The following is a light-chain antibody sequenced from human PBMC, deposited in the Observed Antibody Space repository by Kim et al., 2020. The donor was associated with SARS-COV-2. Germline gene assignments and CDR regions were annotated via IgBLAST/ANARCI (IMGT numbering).Light chain of an antibody. CDR1: NLRSYY. V-gene: IGLV3-19*01. Sequence: SSELTQDPAVSVALGQTVRITCQGDNLRSYYATWYQQKPGQAPVLVIYGKNNRPSGIPDRFSGSSSGNTASLTITGAQAEDEADYYCNSRDNSGNHLVFGGGTQLTVL. J-gene: IGLJ2*01. CDR2: GKN. CDR3: NSRDNSGNHLV.